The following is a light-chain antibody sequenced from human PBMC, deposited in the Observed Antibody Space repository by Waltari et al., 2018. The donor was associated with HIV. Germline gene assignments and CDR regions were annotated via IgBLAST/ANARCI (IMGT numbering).Light chain of an antibody. V-gene: IGLV2-23*02. CDR2: NVN. J-gene: IGLJ2*01. CDR3: CSYAGTVTYLV. Sequence: QSPLTQPASVSGSPGQPVTITCNGTSRDVGYTTSVSWYQRHPGKGPRLIIYNVNVRPSGISSRFSGSKSGNTASLTISGLQADDEAEYICCSYAGTVTYLVFGGGTKLTVL. CDR1: SRDVGYTTS.